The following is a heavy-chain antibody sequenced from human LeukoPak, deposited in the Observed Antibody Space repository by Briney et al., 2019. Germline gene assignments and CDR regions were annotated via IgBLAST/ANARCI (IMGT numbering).Heavy chain of an antibody. CDR2: MGDSSYTI. CDR3: ARERGDSAAPAY. D-gene: IGHD6-25*01. J-gene: IGHJ4*02. V-gene: IGHV3-48*01. Sequence: MGDSSYTIYYADSVKGRFTISRDNAKNSLYLQMNSLRAEDTDVYYCARERGDSAAPAYWGQGTRVTVSS.